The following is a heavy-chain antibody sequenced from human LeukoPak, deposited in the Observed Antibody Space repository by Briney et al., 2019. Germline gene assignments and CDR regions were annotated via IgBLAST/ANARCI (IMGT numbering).Heavy chain of an antibody. D-gene: IGHD3-16*02. J-gene: IGHJ4*02. CDR2: ISSSGSTI. Sequence: PGGSLRLSCAASGFTFSDYYMSWIRQAPGKGLEWVSYISSSGSTIYYADSVKGRFTISRDNAKNSLYLQMNSLRAEDTAVYYCARSSPYDYVWGSYRPSYYFDCWGQGTLVTVSS. CDR3: ARSSPYDYVWGSYRPSYYFDC. V-gene: IGHV3-11*01. CDR1: GFTFSDYY.